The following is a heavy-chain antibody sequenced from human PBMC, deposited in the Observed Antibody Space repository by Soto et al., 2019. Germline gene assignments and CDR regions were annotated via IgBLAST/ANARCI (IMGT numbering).Heavy chain of an antibody. Sequence: QVQLQESGPGLVKPSQTLSLTCTVSGGSITSGNYHWSWISQPPGKGLEWIGYIYYSGSTYYNPSLMSRVVISVDTSNNQFSLKLNSVTAADTAVYYCAREDGVRGGDYWGQGTLVTFSS. V-gene: IGHV4-30-4*01. J-gene: IGHJ4*02. CDR1: GGSITSGNYH. D-gene: IGHD4-17*01. CDR2: IYYSGST. CDR3: AREDGVRGGDY.